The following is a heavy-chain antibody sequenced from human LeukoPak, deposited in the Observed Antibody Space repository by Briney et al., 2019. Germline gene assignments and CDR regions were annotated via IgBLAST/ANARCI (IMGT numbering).Heavy chain of an antibody. D-gene: IGHD6-13*01. J-gene: IGHJ4*02. Sequence: GGSLRLSCEASGFTFSGYDMHWVRQATGKGLEWVSAIGTTGDAYYSDSVRGRFTISRENAKNSLDLQMNSLRAGDTAVYYCARSPSYSSSWYALDSWGQGTLVTVSS. CDR3: ARSPSYSSSWYALDS. CDR1: GFTFSGYD. CDR2: IGTTGDA. V-gene: IGHV3-13*01.